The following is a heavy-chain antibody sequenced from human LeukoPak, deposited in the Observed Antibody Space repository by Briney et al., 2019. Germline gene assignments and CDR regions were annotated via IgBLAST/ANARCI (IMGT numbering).Heavy chain of an antibody. CDR2: IYSGGST. CDR3: ARDFLGMATDY. D-gene: IGHD5-24*01. V-gene: IGHV3-53*01. J-gene: IGHJ4*02. Sequence: PGGSLRLSCAASGFTFSSYAMSWVRRAPGKGLEWVSVIYSGGSTYYADSVKGRFTISRDNSKNTLYLQMNSLRAEDTAVYYCARDFLGMATDYWGQGTLVTVSS. CDR1: GFTFSSYA.